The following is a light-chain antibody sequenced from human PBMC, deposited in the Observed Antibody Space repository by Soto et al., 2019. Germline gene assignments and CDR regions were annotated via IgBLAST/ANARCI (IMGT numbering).Light chain of an antibody. CDR1: QSISYW. CDR2: KAS. J-gene: IGKJ5*01. V-gene: IGKV1-5*03. Sequence: EIQMTQYPSSLSASVGARVTITCRASQSISYWLAWYQQKPGKAPKVMSCKASSLESGVPSRFSGSGSGTEFTLTISSLQPDDVETYYCQHYNSYPITFGQGTRLEIK. CDR3: QHYNSYPIT.